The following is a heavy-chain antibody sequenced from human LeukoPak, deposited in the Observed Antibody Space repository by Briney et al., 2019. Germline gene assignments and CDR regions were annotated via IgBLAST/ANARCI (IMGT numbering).Heavy chain of an antibody. Sequence: SETLSLTCTVSGGSISSYYWSWIRQPAGKGLEWIGRIYPSGDTKYNPSLKSRVTMSVDTSKDHFSLKLSSVTAADTAVYYCARGPLDGSGYYYPYWGRGTLVTVSS. CDR1: GGSISSYY. CDR2: IYPSGDT. CDR3: ARGPLDGSGYYYPY. J-gene: IGHJ4*02. D-gene: IGHD3-22*01. V-gene: IGHV4-4*07.